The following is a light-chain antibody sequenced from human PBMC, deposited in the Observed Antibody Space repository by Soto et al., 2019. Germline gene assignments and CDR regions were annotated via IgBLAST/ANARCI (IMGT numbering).Light chain of an antibody. CDR3: QYYGTSPQT. Sequence: EIVWTQSPATQSVSPGERCTLSCRASQSVSSSALAWYQQKPGQAPRSXIYGESSRATGIPDRFSGSGSGTDLNLTISRLEPEDFAVYYCQYYGTSPQTFGQGTKVDIK. V-gene: IGKV3-20*01. J-gene: IGKJ1*01. CDR2: GES. CDR1: QSVSSSA.